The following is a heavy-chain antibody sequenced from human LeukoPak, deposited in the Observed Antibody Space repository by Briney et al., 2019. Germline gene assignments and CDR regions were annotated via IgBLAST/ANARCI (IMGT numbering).Heavy chain of an antibody. CDR2: ISGSGGST. J-gene: IGHJ4*02. CDR3: ASYDFWSGYPIDY. D-gene: IGHD3-3*01. CDR1: GFTFSSYA. Sequence: QSGASLRLSCAASGFTFSSYAMSWVRQAPGKGLEWVSAISGSGGSTYYADSVKGRFTISRDNSKNTLYLQMNSLRAEDTAVYYCASYDFWSGYPIDYWGQGTLVTVSS. V-gene: IGHV3-23*01.